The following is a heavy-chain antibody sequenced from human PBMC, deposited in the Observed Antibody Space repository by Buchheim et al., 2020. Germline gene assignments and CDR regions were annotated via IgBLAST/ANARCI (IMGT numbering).Heavy chain of an antibody. D-gene: IGHD6-13*01. Sequence: EVQLVESGGGLVQPGGSLRLSCAASGFTFSSYWMSWVRQAPGKGLEWVANIKQDGSEKYYVDSVKGRFTISRDNAKNSLYLQMNSLRAEDTAVYYCARDKSGAAAGTIDVAVAPFDYWGRGTL. CDR3: ARDKSGAAAGTIDVAVAPFDY. CDR2: IKQDGSEK. CDR1: GFTFSSYW. V-gene: IGHV3-7*01. J-gene: IGHJ4*02.